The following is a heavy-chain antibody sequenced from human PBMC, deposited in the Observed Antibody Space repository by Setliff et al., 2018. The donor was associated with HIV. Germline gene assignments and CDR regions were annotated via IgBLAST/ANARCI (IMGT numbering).Heavy chain of an antibody. CDR2: ISGSGGST. D-gene: IGHD5-18*01. CDR3: AKDGYSYGSSSYFDY. V-gene: IGHV3-23*01. J-gene: IGHJ4*02. CDR1: GFSFSSYA. Sequence: PGGSLRLSCAASGFSFSSYAMSWVRQAPGKGLEWVSGISGSGGSTYYADSVKGRFTISRDNSKNTLYLQMNSLRAEDTAVYYCAKDGYSYGSSSYFDYWGQGTLVTVPQ.